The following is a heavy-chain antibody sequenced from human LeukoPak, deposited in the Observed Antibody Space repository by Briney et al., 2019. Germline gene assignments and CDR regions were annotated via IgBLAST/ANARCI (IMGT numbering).Heavy chain of an antibody. CDR3: ARDRGYSNFDY. CDR1: GFGFSNYW. CDR2: MNEDGSEK. Sequence: GGSLRLSCAASGFGFSNYWMSWVRQAPGKGLEWVANMNEDGSEKNYVDSVKGRFTISRDNAQDSLYLQMNSLRAEDAAVYYCARDRGYSNFDYWGQGTLLTVSS. J-gene: IGHJ4*02. V-gene: IGHV3-7*01. D-gene: IGHD4-11*01.